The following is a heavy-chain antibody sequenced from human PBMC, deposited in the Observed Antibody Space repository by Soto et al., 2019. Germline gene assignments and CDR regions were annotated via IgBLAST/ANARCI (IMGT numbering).Heavy chain of an antibody. CDR3: ARWSYLDY. CDR2: ISGSDGKT. CDR1: GFTFSAFA. V-gene: IGHV3-23*01. J-gene: IGHJ4*02. D-gene: IGHD3-3*01. Sequence: PGGSLRLSCTVSGFTFSAFAMYWVRQAPGKGLEWVSTISGSDGKTFYADSVKGRFSISRDTSQSTLYLQMNSLRADDTAMYYCARWSYLDYWGQGTRVTVSS.